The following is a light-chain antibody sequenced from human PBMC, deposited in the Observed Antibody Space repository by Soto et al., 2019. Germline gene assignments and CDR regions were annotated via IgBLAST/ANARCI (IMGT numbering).Light chain of an antibody. Sequence: QLVLTQSSSASASLGSSVKLTCTLSSGHSSFIIAWHQQQPGKAPRYLMKLEGSGSYNKGSGVPDSFSGSSSGADRYLTISHLQFEDEADYYCETWDSNTRVFGGGTKVTVL. J-gene: IGLJ3*02. CDR3: ETWDSNTRV. V-gene: IGLV4-60*02. CDR1: SGHSSFI. CDR2: LEGSGSY.